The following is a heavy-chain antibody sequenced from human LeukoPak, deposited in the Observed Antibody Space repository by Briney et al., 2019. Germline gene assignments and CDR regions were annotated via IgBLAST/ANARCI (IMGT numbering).Heavy chain of an antibody. D-gene: IGHD2-15*01. J-gene: IGHJ5*02. CDR3: ASALGYCSGGSCYSES. CDR1: GGSISSYY. Sequence: SETLSLTCTVSGGSISSYYWSWIRQPPGKGLEWIGYIYYSGSTNYNPSLKSRVTISVDTSKNQFSLKLSSVTAADTAVYYCASALGYCSGGSCYSESWGQGTLVTVSS. CDR2: IYYSGST. V-gene: IGHV4-59*08.